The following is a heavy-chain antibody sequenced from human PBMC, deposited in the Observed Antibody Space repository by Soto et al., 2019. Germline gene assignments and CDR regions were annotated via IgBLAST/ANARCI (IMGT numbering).Heavy chain of an antibody. J-gene: IGHJ4*02. Sequence: EVQLVESGGGLVQPGGSLRLSCAASGFTFSSYSMNWVRQAPGKGLEWVSYISSSSSTIYYADSVKGRFTISRDNAKNSLYLQMNSLSAEDTAVYYCARAWRYCSGGSCYFNNYWGQGTLVTVSS. CDR1: GFTFSSYS. V-gene: IGHV3-48*01. CDR2: ISSSSSTI. D-gene: IGHD2-15*01. CDR3: ARAWRYCSGGSCYFNNY.